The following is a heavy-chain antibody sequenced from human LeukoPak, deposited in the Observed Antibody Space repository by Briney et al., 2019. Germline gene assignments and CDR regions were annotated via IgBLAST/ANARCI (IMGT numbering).Heavy chain of an antibody. CDR1: GGSISSGNW. CDR2: IYHSGST. V-gene: IGHV4-4*02. CDR3: ARVGRDYDILTGYSFKYYFDY. Sequence: PSGTLSLTCAVSGGSISSGNWWSWVRQPPGKGLEWIGEIYHSGSTIYNPSLKSRVTISVDTSKNQFSLKLSSVTAADTAVYYCARVGRDYDILTGYSFKYYFDYWGQGTLVTVSS. J-gene: IGHJ4*02. D-gene: IGHD3-9*01.